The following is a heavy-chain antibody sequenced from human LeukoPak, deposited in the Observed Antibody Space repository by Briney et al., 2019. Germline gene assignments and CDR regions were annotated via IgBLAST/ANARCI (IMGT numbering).Heavy chain of an antibody. Sequence: SETLSLTCTVSGGSISSGSYYWSWIRQPAGKGLEWIGRIYTSGSTNYNPSLKSRVTISVDTSKNQFSLKLSSVTAADTAVYYCASGVTGHSSSWGQGTLVTVSS. D-gene: IGHD6-13*01. CDR3: ASGVTGHSSS. CDR1: GGSISSGSYY. J-gene: IGHJ4*02. V-gene: IGHV4-61*02. CDR2: IYTSGST.